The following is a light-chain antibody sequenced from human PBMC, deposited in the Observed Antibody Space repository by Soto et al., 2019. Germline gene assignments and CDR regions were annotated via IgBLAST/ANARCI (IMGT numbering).Light chain of an antibody. Sequence: DIQMTQSPSSVSASVGDRVTITCRASQGIGTWLAWYQQKPGKGPNLLIYAASSLESGVPSRFSGSGSGTDFTLTISSQQPEDFATYYCQQADSLPQTFGQGTKVEIK. CDR1: QGIGTW. CDR2: AAS. V-gene: IGKV1-12*01. CDR3: QQADSLPQT. J-gene: IGKJ1*01.